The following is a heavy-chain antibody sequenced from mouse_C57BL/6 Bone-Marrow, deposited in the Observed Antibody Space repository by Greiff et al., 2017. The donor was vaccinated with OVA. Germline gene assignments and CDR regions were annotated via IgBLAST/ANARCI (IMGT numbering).Heavy chain of an antibody. J-gene: IGHJ2*01. D-gene: IGHD2-1*01. CDR3: ARYYGNYVGFDD. V-gene: IGHV1-81*01. Sequence: QVQLQQSGAELARPGASVKLSCKASGYTFTSYGISWVKQRTGQGLEWIGEIYPRSGNTYYNEKFRGKATLTADKSSSTAYMELRSLTSEDSAVYVCARYYGNYVGFDDWGQGTTLTVSS. CDR2: IYPRSGNT. CDR1: GYTFTSYG.